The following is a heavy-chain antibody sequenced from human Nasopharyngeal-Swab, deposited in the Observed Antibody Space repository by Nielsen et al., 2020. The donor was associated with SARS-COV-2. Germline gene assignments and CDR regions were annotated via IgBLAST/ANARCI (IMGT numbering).Heavy chain of an antibody. D-gene: IGHD6-13*01. CDR3: ARTLLYSSSWYLSSYYFDY. Sequence: WIRQPPGKGLEWIGYIYYSGSTYYNPSLKSRVTISVDTSKNQFSLKLSSVTAADTAVYYCARTLLYSSSWYLSSYYFDYWGQGTLVTVSS. V-gene: IGHV4-31*02. CDR2: IYYSGST. J-gene: IGHJ4*02.